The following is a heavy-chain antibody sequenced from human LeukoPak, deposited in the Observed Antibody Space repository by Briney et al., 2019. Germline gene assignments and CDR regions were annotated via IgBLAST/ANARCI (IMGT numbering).Heavy chain of an antibody. CDR1: GFTFSSYA. D-gene: IGHD3-22*01. CDR2: ISSSGGST. V-gene: IGHV3-23*01. Sequence: GGSLRLSCAASGFTFSSYAMSWVRQAPGKGLEWVSAISSSGGSTYYADSVNGGLTISRDNSKKTLYLQMNSLRAEDTAVYYCAKEVTRGYYYDSSGFDFWGQGTLVTVSS. CDR3: AKEVTRGYYYDSSGFDF. J-gene: IGHJ4*02.